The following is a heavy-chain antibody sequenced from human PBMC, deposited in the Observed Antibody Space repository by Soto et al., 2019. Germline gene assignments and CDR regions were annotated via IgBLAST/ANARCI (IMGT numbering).Heavy chain of an antibody. V-gene: IGHV3-33*01. J-gene: IGHJ4*02. CDR3: ARGTYYYDSSGYERFDY. D-gene: IGHD3-22*01. CDR1: GFTFSSYG. CDR2: IWYDGSNK. Sequence: QVQLVESGGGVVQPGRSLRLSCAASGFTFSSYGMHWVRQAPGKGLEWVAVIWYDGSNKYYADSVKGRFTISRDNSKNTLYLQMNSLRAEDTAVYYCARGTYYYDSSGYERFDYWGQGTLVTVSS.